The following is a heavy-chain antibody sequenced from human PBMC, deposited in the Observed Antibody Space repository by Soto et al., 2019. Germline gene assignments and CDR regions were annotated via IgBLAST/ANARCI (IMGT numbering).Heavy chain of an antibody. J-gene: IGHJ6*02. D-gene: IGHD4-17*01. Sequence: ASVKVSCKASGYTFTGYYMHWVRQAPGQGLEWMGWINPNSGGTNYAQKFQGWVTMTRGTSISTADMELSRLRSDETAVYYCARDTTVVTPSGYYYYGMDVWGQGTTVIVSS. V-gene: IGHV1-2*04. CDR1: GYTFTGYY. CDR2: INPNSGGT. CDR3: ARDTTVVTPSGYYYYGMDV.